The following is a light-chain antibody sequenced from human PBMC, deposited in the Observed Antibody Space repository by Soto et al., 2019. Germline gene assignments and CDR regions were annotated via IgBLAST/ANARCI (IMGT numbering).Light chain of an antibody. V-gene: IGLV4-69*01. CDR1: SGHSSYA. CDR3: QTWGTGIRV. J-gene: IGLJ2*01. Sequence: QLVLTQSPSASASLGASVKLTCTLSSGHSSYAIAWHQQQPEKGPRYLMHLNSDGSHSKADGIPDRFSGSSSGAERYLTISSLQSEDEADYYCQTWGTGIRVFGGGTKLTVL. CDR2: LNSDGSH.